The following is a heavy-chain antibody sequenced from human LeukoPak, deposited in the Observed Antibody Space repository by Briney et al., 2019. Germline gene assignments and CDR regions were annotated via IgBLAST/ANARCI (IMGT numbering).Heavy chain of an antibody. CDR3: ARLFKVVPAAIHT. Sequence: RGSLRLSCAPSGFTVSSNYMSWVRQAPGKGLDSVSVIYSGGSTYYADSVKGRFTISRDNSKNTLYLQMNSVRAEDTAVYYCARLFKVVPAAIHTWGQGTLVTVSS. J-gene: IGHJ5*02. D-gene: IGHD2-2*01. CDR1: GFTVSSNY. CDR2: IYSGGST. V-gene: IGHV3-53*01.